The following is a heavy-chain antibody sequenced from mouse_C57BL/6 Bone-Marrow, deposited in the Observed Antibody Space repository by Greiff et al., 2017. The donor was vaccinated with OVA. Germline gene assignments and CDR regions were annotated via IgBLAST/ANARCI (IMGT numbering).Heavy chain of an antibody. D-gene: IGHD2-4*01. V-gene: IGHV5-6*01. J-gene: IGHJ4*01. CDR3: ARYDYDVAYYAMDY. CDR2: ISSGGSYT. Sequence: EVQLVESGGDLVKPGGSLKLSCAASGFTFSSYGMSWVRQTPDQRLEWVATISSGGSYTYYPDSVKGRFTISRDTAKNTLYLQMSSLTSEDTAMYYGARYDYDVAYYAMDYWGQGTSVTVSS. CDR1: GFTFSSYG.